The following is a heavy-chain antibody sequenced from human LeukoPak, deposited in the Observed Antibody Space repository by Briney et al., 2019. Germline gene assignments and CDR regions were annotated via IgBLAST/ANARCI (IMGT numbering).Heavy chain of an antibody. J-gene: IGHJ4*02. CDR3: ARGRMTRPMVRGAYYFDY. Sequence: SETLSLTCIVSGGSISSGGYYWSWIRQHPGKGLEWIGYIYYSGSTYYNPSLKSRVTISVDTSKNQFSLKLSSVTAADTAVYYCARGRMTRPMVRGAYYFDYWGQGTLVTVSS. V-gene: IGHV4-31*03. CDR2: IYYSGST. CDR1: GGSISSGGYY. D-gene: IGHD3-10*01.